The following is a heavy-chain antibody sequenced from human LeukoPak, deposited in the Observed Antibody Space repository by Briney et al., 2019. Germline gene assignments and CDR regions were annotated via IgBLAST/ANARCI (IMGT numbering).Heavy chain of an antibody. CDR1: GFTFSNYD. CDR2: IGSSGSSI. CDR3: ARMGIAAVGAHYFDY. V-gene: IGHV3-48*03. D-gene: IGHD6-13*01. Sequence: PGGSLRLSCVVSGFTFSNYDMNWVRQAPGKGLEWVSHIGSSGSSIYYGDSVKDRFTISRDNAKNSLFLQMNSLRAEDTAVYYCARMGIAAVGAHYFDYWGQGTLVAVSS. J-gene: IGHJ4*02.